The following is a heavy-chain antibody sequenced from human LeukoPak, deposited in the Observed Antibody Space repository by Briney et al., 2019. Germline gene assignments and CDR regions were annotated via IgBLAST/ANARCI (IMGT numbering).Heavy chain of an antibody. CDR2: ISWSSGST. CDR1: GFTFDDYA. V-gene: IGHV3-9*01. CDR3: AKSDSSSWEYYFDY. Sequence: GRSLRLSCAASGFTFDDYAMHWVRQAPGKGLEWVSGISWSSGSTGYADSVKGRFTISRDNAKNSLYLQMNNLRAEDTALYYCAKSDSSSWEYYFDYWGQGTLVTVSS. J-gene: IGHJ4*02. D-gene: IGHD6-13*01.